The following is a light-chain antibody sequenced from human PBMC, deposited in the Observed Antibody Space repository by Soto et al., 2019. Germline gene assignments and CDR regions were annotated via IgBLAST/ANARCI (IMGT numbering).Light chain of an antibody. CDR2: AAS. V-gene: IGKV1-9*01. Sequence: DIQMTQSPSALSASVVGRCTITFLASQVISTSLAWYQVKPGKAPKLLIYAASTLESGVPSRFSATVSGTEFSLTITSLQPEDFATYYCQQLFDSPITFGQGTRLEIK. CDR3: QQLFDSPIT. J-gene: IGKJ5*01. CDR1: QVISTS.